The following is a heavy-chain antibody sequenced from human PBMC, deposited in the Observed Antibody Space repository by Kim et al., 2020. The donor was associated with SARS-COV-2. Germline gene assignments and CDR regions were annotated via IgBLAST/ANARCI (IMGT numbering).Heavy chain of an antibody. J-gene: IGHJ4*02. D-gene: IGHD3-16*02. CDR1: GGSISSYY. Sequence: SETLSLTCTVSGGSISSYYWSWIRQPPGKGLEWIGYIYYSGSTNYNPSLKSRVTISVDTSKNQFSLKLSSVTAADTAVYYCARVLPLMITFGGVIVDWGQGTLVTVSS. CDR3: ARVLPLMITFGGVIVD. V-gene: IGHV4-59*13. CDR2: IYYSGST.